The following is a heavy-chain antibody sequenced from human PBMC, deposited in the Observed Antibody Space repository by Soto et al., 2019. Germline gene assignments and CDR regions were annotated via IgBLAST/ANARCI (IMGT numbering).Heavy chain of an antibody. Sequence: GGSRRLSCAASGFTVSSNYMSWVRQAPGKGLEWVSVIYSGGSTYYADSVKGRFTISRDNSKNTLYLQMNSLRAEDTAVYYCARGENYYYYGMDVWGQGTTVTVSS. J-gene: IGHJ6*02. CDR2: IYSGGST. V-gene: IGHV3-53*01. CDR3: ARGENYYYYGMDV. CDR1: GFTVSSNY.